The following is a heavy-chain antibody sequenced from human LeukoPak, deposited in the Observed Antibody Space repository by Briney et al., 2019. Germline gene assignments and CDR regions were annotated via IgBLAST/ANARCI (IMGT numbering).Heavy chain of an antibody. CDR2: IYHSGST. Sequence: PSETLSLTCTVSGYSISSGYYWGWIRQPPGKGLEWIGSIYHSGSTYYNPSLKSRVTISVDTPKNQFSLKLSSVTAADTAVYYCARLKVGIQLWSRRYYYYYYMDVWGKGTTVTVSS. CDR1: GYSISSGYY. CDR3: ARLKVGIQLWSRRYYYYYYMDV. V-gene: IGHV4-38-2*02. J-gene: IGHJ6*03. D-gene: IGHD5-18*01.